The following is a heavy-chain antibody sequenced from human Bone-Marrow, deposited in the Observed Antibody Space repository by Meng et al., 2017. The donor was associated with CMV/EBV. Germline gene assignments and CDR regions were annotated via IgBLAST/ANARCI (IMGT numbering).Heavy chain of an antibody. Sequence: ASVKVSCKASGYTFTGYYMHWVRQAPGQGLEWMGWINPNSGGRNYAQKFQGRVTMTRDTSISTAYMELSRLRSDDPAVYYGARGGYSYGHSYYYYYGVDVWRQGTTVTVSS. CDR2: INPNSGGR. D-gene: IGHD5-18*01. CDR3: ARGGYSYGHSYYYYYGVDV. CDR1: GYTFTGYY. V-gene: IGHV1-2*02. J-gene: IGHJ6*02.